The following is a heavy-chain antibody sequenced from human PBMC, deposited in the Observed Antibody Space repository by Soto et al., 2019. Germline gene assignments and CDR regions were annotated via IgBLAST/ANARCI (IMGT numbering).Heavy chain of an antibody. Sequence: QVQLQESGPGLVKPSETLSLTCTVSGDSISSYYWTWIRQPPGEGLECIGYIYDSGRTYYNPSLKSRVTISVDTSKNQFSLRLSSVSAADTAVYYCARGTIPYYYYGMDVWGQGATVTVSS. CDR2: IYDSGRT. CDR1: GDSISSYY. D-gene: IGHD3-10*01. CDR3: ARGTIPYYYYGMDV. J-gene: IGHJ6*02. V-gene: IGHV4-59*01.